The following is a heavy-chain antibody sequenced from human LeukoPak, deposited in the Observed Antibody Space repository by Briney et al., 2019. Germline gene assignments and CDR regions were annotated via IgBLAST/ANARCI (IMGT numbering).Heavy chain of an antibody. D-gene: IGHD5-24*01. V-gene: IGHV1-18*01. CDR3: AREMATIVNQFDY. CDR2: ISPYNGNT. CDR1: GYTFTSYG. Sequence: ASVKVSCKASGYTFTSYGISWVRQAPGQGLEWMGWISPYNGNTNYAQKLQGRVTMTTDTSTTTAYMELRSLRSDDTAVYYCAREMATIVNQFDYWGQGTLDPVSS. J-gene: IGHJ4*02.